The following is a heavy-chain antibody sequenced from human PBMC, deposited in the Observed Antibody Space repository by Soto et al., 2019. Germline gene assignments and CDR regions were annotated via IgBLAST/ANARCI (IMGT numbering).Heavy chain of an antibody. CDR3: PRALDGGYYYYYGMDV. J-gene: IGHJ6*02. V-gene: IGHV4-31*03. Sequence: SETLSLTCTVSGGSISSGGYYWSWIRQHPGKGLEWIGYIYYSGSTYYNPSLKSRVTISVDTSKNQFSLKLSSVTAADTAVYYCPRALDGGYYYYYGMDVWGQGTTV. CDR1: GGSISSGGYY. CDR2: IYYSGST.